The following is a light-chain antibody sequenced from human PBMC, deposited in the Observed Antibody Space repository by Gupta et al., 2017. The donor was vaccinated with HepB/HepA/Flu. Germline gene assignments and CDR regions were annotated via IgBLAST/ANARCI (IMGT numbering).Light chain of an antibody. CDR1: QSISNN. V-gene: IGKV1-5*03. CDR2: KAS. Sequence: DIQMTQSPSTLSASVGDRVTITCRASQSISNNLAWYQQKPGKAPKLLIYKASTLQGGVPSRFSGSASGTEFSLTISSLQPDDFASYYCQQYNSYSISFGQGTKLEIK. J-gene: IGKJ2*03. CDR3: QQYNSYSIS.